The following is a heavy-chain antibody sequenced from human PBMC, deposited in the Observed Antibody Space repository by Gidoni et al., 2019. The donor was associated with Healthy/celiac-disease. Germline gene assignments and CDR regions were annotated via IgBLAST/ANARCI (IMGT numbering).Heavy chain of an antibody. CDR2: INPSGGST. V-gene: IGHV1-46*01. D-gene: IGHD3-10*01. CDR3: ARDRVVRGDYYYGMDV. J-gene: IGHJ6*02. CDR1: GYTFTSYY. Sequence: QVQLVQSGAEVKKPVASVKVSCKASGYTFTSYYMHWVRQAPGQGLEWMGIINPSGGSTSYAQKFQGRVTMTRDTSTSTVYMELSSLRSEDTAVYYCARDRVVRGDYYYGMDVWGQGTTVTVSS.